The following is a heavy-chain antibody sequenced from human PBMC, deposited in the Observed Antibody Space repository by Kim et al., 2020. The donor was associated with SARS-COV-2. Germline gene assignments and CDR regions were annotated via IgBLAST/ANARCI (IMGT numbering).Heavy chain of an antibody. D-gene: IGHD4-17*01. CDR3: AKDGDYGDWVLVY. CDR1: GFTFSSYG. J-gene: IGHJ4*02. Sequence: GGSLRLSCAASGFTFSSYGMHWVRQAPGKGLEWVAVIWYDGSNKYYADSVKGRFTISRDNSKNTLYLQMNSLRAEDTAVYYCAKDGDYGDWVLVYWGQGTLVTVSS. V-gene: IGHV3-33*06. CDR2: IWYDGSNK.